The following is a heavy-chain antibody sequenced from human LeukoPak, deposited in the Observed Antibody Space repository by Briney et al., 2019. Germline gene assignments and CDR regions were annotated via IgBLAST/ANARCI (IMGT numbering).Heavy chain of an antibody. CDR3: ARRSIWFDP. J-gene: IGHJ5*02. CDR1: GGSISSSSYY. D-gene: IGHD2/OR15-2a*01. Sequence: SETLSLTCTVSGGSISSSSYYWGWIRQPPGKGLEWIGSIYYSGSTYYNPSLKSRVTISVDTSKNQFSLKLSSVTAADTAVYYCARRSIWFDPGGQGTLVTVSS. V-gene: IGHV4-39*01. CDR2: IYYSGST.